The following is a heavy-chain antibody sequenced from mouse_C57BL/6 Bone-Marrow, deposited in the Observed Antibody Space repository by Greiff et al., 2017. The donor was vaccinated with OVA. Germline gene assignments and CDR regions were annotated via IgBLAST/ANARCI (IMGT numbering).Heavy chain of an antibody. Sequence: EVKLMESGAELVRPGASVKLSCTASGFNIKDDYMHWVKQRPEQGLEWIGWIDPENGDTEYASKFQGKATITADTSSNTAYLQLSSLTSEDTAVYYCTTYSNYDYFDYWGQGTTLTVSS. J-gene: IGHJ2*01. V-gene: IGHV14-4*01. CDR2: IDPENGDT. CDR3: TTYSNYDYFDY. D-gene: IGHD2-5*01. CDR1: GFNIKDDY.